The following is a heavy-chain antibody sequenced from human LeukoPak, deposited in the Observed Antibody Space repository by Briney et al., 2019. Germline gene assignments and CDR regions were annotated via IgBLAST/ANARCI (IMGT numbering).Heavy chain of an antibody. D-gene: IGHD2-2*01. V-gene: IGHV3-23*01. J-gene: IGHJ4*02. CDR1: GLTFSSYG. CDR2: ISTTGGTT. CDR3: AKLQSVVIPAAMLGFDY. Sequence: GGSLRLSCAASGLTFSSYGMSWVRQAPGRGLDWVSAISTTGGTTYYADSVKGRFTISRDNSRDTLSVQINSLRAEDTAVYYCAKLQSVVIPAAMLGFDYWGQGILVTVSS.